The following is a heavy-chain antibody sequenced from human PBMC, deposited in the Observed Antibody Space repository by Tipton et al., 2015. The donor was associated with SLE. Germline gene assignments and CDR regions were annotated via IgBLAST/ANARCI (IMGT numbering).Heavy chain of an antibody. J-gene: IGHJ5*02. CDR3: AREWRGAVAVTQWGNNWFDP. CDR1: GYIFTSYG. V-gene: IGHV1-18*01. CDR2: ISVDDGNT. Sequence: QSGAEVKKPGASVKVSCKASGYIFTSYGISWVRQAPGQGLEWMGWISVDDGNTKYAQNFQGRVTMTTDTSTNTAYMELRSLRSDDTAVFYCAREWRGAVAVTQWGNNWFDPWGQGTLVTVSS. D-gene: IGHD6-19*01.